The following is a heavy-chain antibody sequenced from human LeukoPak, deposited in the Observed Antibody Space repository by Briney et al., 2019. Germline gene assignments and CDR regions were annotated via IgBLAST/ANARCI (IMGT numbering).Heavy chain of an antibody. J-gene: IGHJ4*02. CDR1: GGSISSYY. V-gene: IGHV4-59*07. CDR3: ARRYCTNGVCYLVY. CDR2: IYFTGST. D-gene: IGHD2-8*01. Sequence: SDTLSLTCTVSGGSISSYYWSWIRQPPGKGLEWIGYIYFTGSTNYNPSLKSRVTISVDTSNNQFSLKLSSVTAADTAVYYCARRYCTNGVCYLVYWGQGTLVTVSS.